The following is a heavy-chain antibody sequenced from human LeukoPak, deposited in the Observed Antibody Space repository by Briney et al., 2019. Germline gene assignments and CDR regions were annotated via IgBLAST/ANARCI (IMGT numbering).Heavy chain of an antibody. V-gene: IGHV4-31*02. D-gene: IGHD2-15*01. CDR2: ISYRGST. CDR3: ARISQSSGGFYY. J-gene: IGHJ4*02. Sequence: PSETLSLTCTASGGSISNSGGFYWSWIRQHPGDGLEWIGFISYRGSTYYNPSLKSRVSMSVDTSRSQFSLRLTSVTDEDTAVYYCARISQSSGGFYYWGQGTLVTVSS. CDR1: GGSISNSGGFY.